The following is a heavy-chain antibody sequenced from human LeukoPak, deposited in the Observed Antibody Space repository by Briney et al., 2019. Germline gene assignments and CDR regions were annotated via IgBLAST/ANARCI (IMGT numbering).Heavy chain of an antibody. J-gene: IGHJ4*02. CDR2: TNPNSGGT. CDR3: ARLNVVRGLYYFDY. V-gene: IGHV1-2*02. Sequence: ASVKVSCKASGYTFTDYYIHWVRQAPGQGLEWMGWTNPNSGGTDYAQKFQGRVTMTRDTSISTAYMGLSRVRADDTAVYYCARLNVVRGLYYFDYWGQGTLVTVSS. CDR1: GYTFTDYY. D-gene: IGHD3-10*01.